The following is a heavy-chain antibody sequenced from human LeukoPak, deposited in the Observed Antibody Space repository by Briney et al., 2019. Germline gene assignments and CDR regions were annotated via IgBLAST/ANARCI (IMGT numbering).Heavy chain of an antibody. CDR1: GFTFSSYS. CDR3: ARDDWFGDYNWFDP. V-gene: IGHV3-48*01. Sequence: PGESLRLSCAASGFTFSSYSMNWDRQAPGKGLEWVSYISSASNTIYYADSVKGRFTVSRDNAKNSLYLQMNSLRAEDTAMYYCARDDWFGDYNWFDPWGQGTLVTVSS. D-gene: IGHD3-10*01. CDR2: ISSASNTI. J-gene: IGHJ5*02.